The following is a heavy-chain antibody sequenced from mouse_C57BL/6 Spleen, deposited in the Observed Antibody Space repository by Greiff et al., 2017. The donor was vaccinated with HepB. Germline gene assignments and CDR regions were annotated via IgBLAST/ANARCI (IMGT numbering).Heavy chain of an antibody. CDR2: IYPGDGDT. J-gene: IGHJ3*01. CDR1: GYAFSSSW. CDR3: AEGAWFAY. V-gene: IGHV1-82*01. Sequence: QVQLKQSGPELVKPGASVKISCKASGYAFSSSWMNWVKQRPGKGLEWIGRIYPGDGDTNYNGKFTGKATLTADKSSSTAYMQLSSLTSEDSAVYFCAEGAWFAYWGQGTLVTVSA.